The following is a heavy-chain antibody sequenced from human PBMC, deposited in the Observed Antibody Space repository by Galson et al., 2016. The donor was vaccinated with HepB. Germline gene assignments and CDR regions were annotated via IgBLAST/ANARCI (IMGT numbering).Heavy chain of an antibody. D-gene: IGHD5-12*01. J-gene: IGHJ4*02. CDR2: TYYSGSA. V-gene: IGHV4-39*01. CDR3: SRQRDNSGYDSAFDF. CDR1: GGSISSSGYY. Sequence: SGTLYPNCAVPGGSISSSGYYWGWIRQPPRKGLEWIGGTYYSGSAHLNRSLKSRVSMSVDTSKDQFSLKLTSVIAADTAVYFWSRQRDNSGYDSAFDFWGQGIMVTVSS.